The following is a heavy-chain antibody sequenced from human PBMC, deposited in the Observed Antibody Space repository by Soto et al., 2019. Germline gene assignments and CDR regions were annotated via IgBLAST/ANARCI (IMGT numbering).Heavy chain of an antibody. CDR2: IIPIFGTA. Sequence: QVQLVQSGAEVKKPGSSVKVSCKASGGTFSSYAISWVRQAPGQGLEWMGGIIPIFGTANYAQKFQGRVTITADESTSTAYMELSSLRSEDTAVYYCARDRQYQLPKSNEYYYYGMDAWGQGTTVTVSS. V-gene: IGHV1-69*01. D-gene: IGHD2-2*01. CDR3: ARDRQYQLPKSNEYYYYGMDA. J-gene: IGHJ6*02. CDR1: GGTFSSYA.